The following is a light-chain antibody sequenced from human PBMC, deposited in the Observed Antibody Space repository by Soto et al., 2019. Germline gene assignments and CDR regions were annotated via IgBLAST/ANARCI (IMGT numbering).Light chain of an antibody. CDR3: QVWDITTDHYV. J-gene: IGLJ1*01. V-gene: IGLV3-21*04. Sequence: SYELTQPPSVSVAPEKTARLTCGGDNIGSKRVHWNRQKPGQAPVLVIYYDSDQPSGIPERFSGSNSGNTATLTINRVEAGDEADYYCQVWDITTDHYVFGTGTKVTVL. CDR1: NIGSKR. CDR2: YDS.